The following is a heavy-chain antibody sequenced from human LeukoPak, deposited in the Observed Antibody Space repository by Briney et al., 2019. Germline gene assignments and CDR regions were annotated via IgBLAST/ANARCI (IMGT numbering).Heavy chain of an antibody. Sequence: GGSLRLSCAASGFRFSDFTMTWVRQAPGKGPDWVSAIGGRGGSTYYADSVKGRFTISRDNSKNTLYLQMNSLRAEDTAVYYCAKDRFANGPPWELHSGVDYWGQGTLVTVSS. J-gene: IGHJ4*02. CDR3: AKDRFANGPPWELHSGVDY. V-gene: IGHV3-23*01. CDR1: GFRFSDFT. D-gene: IGHD1-26*01. CDR2: IGGRGGST.